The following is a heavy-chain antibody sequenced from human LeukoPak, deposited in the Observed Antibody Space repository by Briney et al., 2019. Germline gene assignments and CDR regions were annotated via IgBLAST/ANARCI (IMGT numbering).Heavy chain of an antibody. CDR1: GGTFSSYA. J-gene: IGHJ6*03. D-gene: IGHD3-3*01. V-gene: IGHV1-69*13. CDR3: ARVLRFLEWSPGGYYYMDV. Sequence: SVKVSCKASGGTFSSYAISWVRQAPGQGLEWMGGIIPIFGTANYAQKFQGRVTITADESTSTAYMELSSLRSEDTAVYYCARVLRFLEWSPGGYYYMDVWGKGTTVTVS. CDR2: IIPIFGTA.